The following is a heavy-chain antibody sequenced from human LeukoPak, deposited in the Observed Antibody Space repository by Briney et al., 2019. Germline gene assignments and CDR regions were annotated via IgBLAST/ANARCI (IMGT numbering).Heavy chain of an antibody. CDR1: GGTFSSYA. Sequence: SVKVSCKASGGTFSSYAIGWVRQAPGQGLEWMGGIIPIFGTANYAQKFQGRVTITTDESTSTAYMELSSLRSEDTAVYYCASEREMGLELDYWGQGTLVTVSS. CDR2: IIPIFGTA. J-gene: IGHJ4*02. V-gene: IGHV1-69*05. CDR3: ASEREMGLELDY. D-gene: IGHD1-1*01.